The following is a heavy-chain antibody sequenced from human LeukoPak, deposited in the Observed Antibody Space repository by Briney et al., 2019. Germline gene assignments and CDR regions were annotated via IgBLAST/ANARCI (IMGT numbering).Heavy chain of an antibody. J-gene: IGHJ4*02. CDR1: GGSISSYY. D-gene: IGHD4-17*01. CDR3: ARLSPLYGDYGVFHY. V-gene: IGHV4-59*08. CDR2: IYYSGRT. Sequence: MASETLSLTCTVSGGSISSYYWTWIRQPPGKGLEWIGYIYYSGRTNYSPSLKSRVTISVDTSKNQFSLELTSVTAADTAVYYCARLSPLYGDYGVFHYWGQGTLVTVSS.